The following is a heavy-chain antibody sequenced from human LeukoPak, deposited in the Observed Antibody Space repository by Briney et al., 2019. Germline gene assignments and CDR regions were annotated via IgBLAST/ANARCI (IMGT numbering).Heavy chain of an antibody. CDR3: AREFRVLPDI. J-gene: IGHJ3*02. CDR2: INSDGSTT. Sequence: GGSLRLSCAASGFTFSSYWMHWVRQAPGEGLVWVSRINSDGSTTNYADSVKGRFTISRDNAKNTLYLQMNSLRDEDTAVCYCAREFRVLPDIWGQGTMVTVSS. CDR1: GFTFSSYW. D-gene: IGHD2-8*02. V-gene: IGHV3-74*01.